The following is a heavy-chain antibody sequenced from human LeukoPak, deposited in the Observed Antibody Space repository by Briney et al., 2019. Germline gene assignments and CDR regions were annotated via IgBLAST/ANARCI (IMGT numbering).Heavy chain of an antibody. CDR3: ARGLAGRSIRITMVRGAPGQYYFDY. CDR1: GGSISSISSNNYH. V-gene: IGHV4-39*07. J-gene: IGHJ4*02. Sequence: SETLSLTCIVSGGSISSISSNNYHWGWIRQPPGKGLEWIGEINHSGSTNYNPSLKSRVTISVDTSKNQFSLKLSSVTAADTAVYYCARGLAGRSIRITMVRGAPGQYYFDYWGQGTLVTVSS. D-gene: IGHD3-10*01. CDR2: INHSGST.